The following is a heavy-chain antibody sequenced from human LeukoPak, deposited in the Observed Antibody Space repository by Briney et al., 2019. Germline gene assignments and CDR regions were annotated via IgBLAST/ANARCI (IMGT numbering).Heavy chain of an antibody. CDR3: TRDRNFFDY. V-gene: IGHV1-18*04. J-gene: IGHJ4*02. Sequence: ASVKVSCKVSGYTFDSYGISWVRQAPGQGLEWLGWISVYNGKTNHIEKFQGRVTMSTDSSTTTVFLEVKSLRLDDTAVYYCTRDRNFFDYWGQGTLVIVSS. CDR2: ISVYNGKT. CDR1: GYTFDSYG.